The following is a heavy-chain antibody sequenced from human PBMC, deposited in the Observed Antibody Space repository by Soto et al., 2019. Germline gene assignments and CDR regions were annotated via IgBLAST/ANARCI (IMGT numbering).Heavy chain of an antibody. J-gene: IGHJ6*02. D-gene: IGHD3-10*01. V-gene: IGHV4-4*02. CDR2: IYHSGST. CDR1: GDSITGVNW. Sequence: SETLSLTCAVSGDSITGVNWWSWVRQPPGKGLEWIGEIYHSGSTNYNPSLKSRVTISVDKSKNQFSLKLSSVTAADTAVYYCARVGSGSYYRNYGMDVWGQGTTVTVSS. CDR3: ARVGSGSYYRNYGMDV.